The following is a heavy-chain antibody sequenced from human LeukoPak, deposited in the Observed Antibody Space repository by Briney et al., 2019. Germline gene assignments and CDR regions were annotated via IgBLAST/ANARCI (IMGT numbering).Heavy chain of an antibody. J-gene: IGHJ3*02. CDR3: ARSRDGALDI. V-gene: IGHV3-23*01. Sequence: GGSLRLSCAASGFTFSSYAMSWVRQAPGKGLEWVSAISGSGGSTYYAESVKGRFTISRDTAKSTVFLQMNSLRVDDTAMYYCARSRDGALDIWGQGAMVTVSS. D-gene: IGHD5-24*01. CDR2: ISGSGGST. CDR1: GFTFSSYA.